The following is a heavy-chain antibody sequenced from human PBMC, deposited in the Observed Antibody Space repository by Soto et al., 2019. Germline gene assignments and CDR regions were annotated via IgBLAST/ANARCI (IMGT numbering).Heavy chain of an antibody. CDR2: ISSSSSYI. D-gene: IGHD6-6*01. V-gene: IGHV3-21*01. J-gene: IGHJ4*02. CDR3: ARVGGQLVPGFDY. CDR1: GFTFSSYS. Sequence: EVQLVASGGGLVKPGGSLRLSCAASGFTFSSYSMNWVRQAPGKGLEWVSSISSSSSYIYYADSVKGRFTISRDNAKNSLYLTMNTLRAEDTAVYYCARVGGQLVPGFDYWGQGTLVTVSS.